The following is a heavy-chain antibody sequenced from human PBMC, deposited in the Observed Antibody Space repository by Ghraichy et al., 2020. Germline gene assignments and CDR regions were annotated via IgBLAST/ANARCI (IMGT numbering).Heavy chain of an antibody. D-gene: IGHD3-22*01. J-gene: IGHJ3*02. CDR3: AAEYYYDSSATPQAAFDI. V-gene: IGHV3-23*01. Sequence: GGSLRLSCAASGFTFSSYAMSWVRQAPGKGLEWVSAISGSGGSTYYADSVKGRFTISRDNSKNTLYLRMNSLRAEDTAVYYCAAEYYYDSSATPQAAFDIWGQGTMVTVSS. CDR1: GFTFSSYA. CDR2: ISGSGGST.